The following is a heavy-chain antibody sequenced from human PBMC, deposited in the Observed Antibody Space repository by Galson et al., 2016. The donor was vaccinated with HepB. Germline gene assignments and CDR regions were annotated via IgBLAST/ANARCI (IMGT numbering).Heavy chain of an antibody. D-gene: IGHD2-21*01. CDR2: MNPDGSQG. J-gene: IGHJ4*02. CDR1: GFTFRTYW. V-gene: IGHV3-7*01. Sequence: SLRLSCAASGFTFRTYWMSWVRQAPGKGLEWVANMNPDGSQGNYVDSVKGRFTISRDNAKNSLYLQMNTLRAEDTALYYCVPEPQEAGSYSGYWGQGTLVTVSS. CDR3: VPEPQEAGSYSGY.